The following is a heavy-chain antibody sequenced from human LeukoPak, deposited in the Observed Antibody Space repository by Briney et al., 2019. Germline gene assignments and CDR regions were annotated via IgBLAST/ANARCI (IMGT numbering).Heavy chain of an antibody. Sequence: GGSLRLSCAASGFTFNNYAMSWVRQAPGKGMEWVSGISGSGSSTYYADSVKGRFTISRDNSKNTLYLQMNSLRAEDTAVYYCARNLGELDWFDPWGQGTLVTVSS. V-gene: IGHV3-23*01. D-gene: IGHD3-10*01. CDR1: GFTFNNYA. CDR2: ISGSGSST. J-gene: IGHJ5*02. CDR3: ARNLGELDWFDP.